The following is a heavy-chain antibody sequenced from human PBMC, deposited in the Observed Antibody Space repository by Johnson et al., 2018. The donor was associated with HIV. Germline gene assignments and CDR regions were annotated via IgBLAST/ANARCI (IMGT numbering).Heavy chain of an antibody. CDR3: AREWGEGAFDI. D-gene: IGHD3-16*01. CDR2: INWNGGTT. J-gene: IGHJ3*02. Sequence: VQLVESGGGVVRPGGSLRLSCAASGFTFDDHGMSWVRQAPGKGLEWVSGINWNGGTTGYVDSVKGRFIISRDNSKNTVFLHMNSLRAEDTAVYYCAREWGEGAFDIWGQGTMVTVSS. V-gene: IGHV3-20*04. CDR1: GFTFDDHG.